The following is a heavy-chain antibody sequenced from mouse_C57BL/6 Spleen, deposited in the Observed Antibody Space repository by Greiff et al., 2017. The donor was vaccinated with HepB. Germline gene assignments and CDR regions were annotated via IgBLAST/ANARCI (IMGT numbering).Heavy chain of an antibody. D-gene: IGHD1-1*01. Sequence: VQLKESGAELVRPGASVKLSCTASGFNIKDYYMHWVKQRPEQGLEWIGRIDPEDGDTEYAPKFQGKATMTADTSSNTAYLQLSSLTSEDTAVYYCTPYGSSYPAYFDYWGQGTTLTVSS. CDR3: TPYGSSYPAYFDY. CDR1: GFNIKDYY. V-gene: IGHV14-1*01. CDR2: IDPEDGDT. J-gene: IGHJ2*01.